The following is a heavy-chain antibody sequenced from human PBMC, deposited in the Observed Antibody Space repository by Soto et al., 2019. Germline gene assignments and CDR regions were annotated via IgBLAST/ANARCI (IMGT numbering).Heavy chain of an antibody. D-gene: IGHD1-1*01. V-gene: IGHV3-48*02. CDR2: ISGAGHTI. CDR3: ARDMSGWTGTGWFDP. Sequence: EVQLVESGGGLVQPGGSLRLSCAASGYTFTGYGMNWVRQAPGKGLEWISYISGAGHTIYYADSVKGRFTVSRDSATNSVYLQVSSLRDDDTAIYYRARDMSGWTGTGWFDPWGQGTLVTVTS. CDR1: GYTFTGYG. J-gene: IGHJ5*02.